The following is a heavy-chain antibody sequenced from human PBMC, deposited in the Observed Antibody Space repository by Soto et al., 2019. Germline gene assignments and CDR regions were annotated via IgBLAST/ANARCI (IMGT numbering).Heavy chain of an antibody. CDR3: VRCVSFSRSDYSWYFDV. CDR1: GFSFSSHA. J-gene: IGHJ2*01. Sequence: EMQLKESGGGLVQRGGSLRLSCVASGFSFSSHAMGWVRQAPGKGLEWVSSLIGGGGDTFYADSVKGRFTISRHNSRNTLYLQMDGLTAADTAVYYCVRCVSFSRSDYSWYFDVWGRGTPVSVSS. V-gene: IGHV3-23*01. D-gene: IGHD3-16*01. CDR2: LIGGGGDT.